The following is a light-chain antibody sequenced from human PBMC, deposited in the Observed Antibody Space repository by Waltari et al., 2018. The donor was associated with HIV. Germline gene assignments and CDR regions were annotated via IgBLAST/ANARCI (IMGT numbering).Light chain of an antibody. V-gene: IGKV1-5*03. J-gene: IGKJ1*01. CDR1: QSISTW. Sequence: DILMTQSPSTLTASIGDRVTITCRAIQSISTWLAGYQQKPGRAPKHLMYKASTLERGVKSRFSGSGSGTEFTLTISSLQPEDFATYYWQQYNSYSWTFGQGTQVEIK. CDR2: KAS. CDR3: QQYNSYSWT.